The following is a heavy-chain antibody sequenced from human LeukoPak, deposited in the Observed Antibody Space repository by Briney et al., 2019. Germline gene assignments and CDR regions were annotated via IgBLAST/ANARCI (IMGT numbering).Heavy chain of an antibody. D-gene: IGHD1-7*01. Sequence: SVKVSCKASGGTFSSYAISWVRQPPGQGLEWMGRIIPILGIANYAQKFQGRVTITADKSTSTAYMELSSLRSEDTAVYYCATEELNWNYGNYWGQGTLVTVSS. J-gene: IGHJ4*02. CDR1: GGTFSSYA. CDR2: IIPILGIA. V-gene: IGHV1-69*04. CDR3: ATEELNWNYGNY.